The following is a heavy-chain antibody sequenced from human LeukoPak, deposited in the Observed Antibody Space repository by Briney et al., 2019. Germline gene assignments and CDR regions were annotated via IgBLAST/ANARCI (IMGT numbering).Heavy chain of an antibody. V-gene: IGHV3-33*06. CDR2: IWNDGSDK. CDR3: AKPTRGSGSFLIDF. D-gene: IGHD1-26*01. CDR1: GFTFSSYG. Sequence: PGRSLRLSCAASGFTFSSYGIHWARQAPGMGLEWVAVIWNDGSDKYYADSVKGRFTISRDNSKNTLYLQMNSLRAEDTAVYYCAKPTRGSGSFLIDFWGQGTLVTVSS. J-gene: IGHJ4*02.